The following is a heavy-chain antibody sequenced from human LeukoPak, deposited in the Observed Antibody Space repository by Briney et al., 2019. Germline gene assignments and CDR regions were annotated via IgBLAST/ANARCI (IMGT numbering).Heavy chain of an antibody. D-gene: IGHD1-26*01. CDR2: ISYDGSNK. V-gene: IGHV3-30-3*02. J-gene: IGHJ3*02. Sequence: PGRSLRLSCAASGSTFSSYAMHWVRQAPGKGLEWVAVISYDGSNKYYADSVKGRFTISRDNSKNTLYLQMNSLRAEDTAVYYCAKIQSPLVGATTSAFDIWGQGTMVTVSS. CDR3: AKIQSPLVGATTSAFDI. CDR1: GSTFSSYA.